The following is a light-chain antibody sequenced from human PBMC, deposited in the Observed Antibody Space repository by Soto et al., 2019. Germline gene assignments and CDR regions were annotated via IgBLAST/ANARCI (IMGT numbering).Light chain of an antibody. CDR1: QSVSSSS. Sequence: EIVLTQSPGTLSLSPGERATLSCRASQSVSSSSLAWYQQKRAQAPRLLIHDASSRATGIPDRFSGSGSGTDFTLTISRLEPEDFAVYYCQQYGSSLITFGQGTRLEIK. CDR3: QQYGSSLIT. CDR2: DAS. V-gene: IGKV3-20*01. J-gene: IGKJ5*01.